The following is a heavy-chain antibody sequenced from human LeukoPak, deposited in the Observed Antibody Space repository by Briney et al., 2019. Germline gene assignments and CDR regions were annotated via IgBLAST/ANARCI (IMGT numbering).Heavy chain of an antibody. D-gene: IGHD6-19*01. CDR1: GFTFSSYG. CDR2: ISGSGGST. CDR3: AKDLGWLVPGGN. V-gene: IGHV3-23*01. Sequence: GGTLRLSCAASGFTFSSYGMSWVRQAPGKGLEWVSAISGSGGSTYYADSVKGRFTISRDNSKNTLYLQMNSLRAEDTAVYYCAKDLGWLVPGGNWGQGTLVTVSS. J-gene: IGHJ4*02.